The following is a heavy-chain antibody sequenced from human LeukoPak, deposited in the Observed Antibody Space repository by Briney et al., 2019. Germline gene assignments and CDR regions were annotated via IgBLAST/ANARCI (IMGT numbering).Heavy chain of an antibody. D-gene: IGHD3-22*01. CDR1: GGSISSYY. V-gene: IGHV4-59*08. CDR2: IFYSGST. J-gene: IGHJ4*02. Sequence: SETLSLTCTVPGGSISSYYWNRIRQPPGKGLDWIGYIFYSGSTNYNPSLKSRVTISVDTSNNQFSLKLSSVTAADTALYYCARGFYDSSGYSEPFDYWGRGTLVTVSS. CDR3: ARGFYDSSGYSEPFDY.